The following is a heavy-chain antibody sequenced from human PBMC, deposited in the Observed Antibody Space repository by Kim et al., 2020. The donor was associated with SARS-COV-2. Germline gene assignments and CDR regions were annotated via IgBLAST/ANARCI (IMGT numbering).Heavy chain of an antibody. Sequence: GESLKISCKGSGYSFTSYWIGWVRQMPGKGLEWMGIIYPGDSDTRYSPSFQGQVTISADKSISTAYLQWSSLKASDTAMYYCAGQIPYYDWAPRYYYYGMDVWGQGTTVTVSS. CDR3: AGQIPYYDWAPRYYYYGMDV. CDR1: GYSFTSYW. V-gene: IGHV5-51*01. CDR2: IYPGDSDT. J-gene: IGHJ6*01. D-gene: IGHD3-3*01.